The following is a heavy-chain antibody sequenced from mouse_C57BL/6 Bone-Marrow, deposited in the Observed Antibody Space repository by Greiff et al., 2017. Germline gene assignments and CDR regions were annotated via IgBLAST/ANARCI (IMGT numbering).Heavy chain of an antibody. V-gene: IGHV1-19*01. CDR2: INPYNGGT. CDR3: GTENYGTDYYDF. J-gene: IGHJ2*01. D-gene: IGHD1-1*01. CDR1: GYTFTDYY. Sequence: VQLQQSGPVLVKPGASVKMSCKASGYTFTDYYMNWVKQSHGKSLEWIGVINPYNGGTSYNQKFKGTATLTVDKSSSTAYMALNSLTSADSAVYYCGTENYGTDYYDFWCRGPTPTLSS.